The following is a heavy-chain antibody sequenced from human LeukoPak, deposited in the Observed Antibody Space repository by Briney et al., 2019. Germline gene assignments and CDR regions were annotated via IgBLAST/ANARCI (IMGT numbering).Heavy chain of an antibody. CDR2: ISYDGSNK. V-gene: IGHV3-30*03. D-gene: IGHD2-8*02. CDR1: GFTFSSYG. J-gene: IGHJ2*01. Sequence: GRSLRLSCAASGFTFSSYGMHWVRQAPGKGLEWVAVISYDGSNKYYADSVKGRFTISRDNSKNTLYLQMNTLRAEDTAVYFCARGRLVKTVITYWYFDLWGRGTLVTVSS. CDR3: ARGRLVKTVITYWYFDL.